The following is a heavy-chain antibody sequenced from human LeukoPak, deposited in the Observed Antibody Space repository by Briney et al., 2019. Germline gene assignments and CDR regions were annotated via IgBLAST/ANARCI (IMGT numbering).Heavy chain of an antibody. CDR2: ISGSGGST. D-gene: IGHD2-2*02. V-gene: IGHV3-23*01. Sequence: PGGSLRLSCAASGFTFSSYAMSWVRQAPGKGLEWVSAISGSGGSTYYADSVKGRFTISRDNAKNSLYLQMNSLRAEDTAVYYCARVRRYCSSTSCYTWDYWGQGTLVTVSS. J-gene: IGHJ4*02. CDR1: GFTFSSYA. CDR3: ARVRRYCSSTSCYTWDY.